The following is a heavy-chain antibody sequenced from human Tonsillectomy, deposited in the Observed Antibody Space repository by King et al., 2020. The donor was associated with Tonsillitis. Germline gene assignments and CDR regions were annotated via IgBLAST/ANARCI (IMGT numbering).Heavy chain of an antibody. CDR3: AKDKVAAMPRNAFDF. D-gene: IGHD5-12*01. J-gene: IGHJ3*01. CDR2: ISGSGGST. CDR1: GFTFSSYA. Sequence: VQLVESGGGLVQPGGSLRLSCAASGFTFSSYAMSWVRQAPGKGLEWVSGISGSGGSTYSADSVKGRFTMSRDNSKNTLYLQMNSLSAEDTAVYYCAKDKVAAMPRNAFDFWGQGTMVTVSS. V-gene: IGHV3-23*04.